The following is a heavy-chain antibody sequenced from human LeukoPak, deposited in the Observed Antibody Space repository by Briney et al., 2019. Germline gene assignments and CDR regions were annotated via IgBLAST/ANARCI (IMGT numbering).Heavy chain of an antibody. CDR1: GFTFNLAW. J-gene: IGHJ4*02. CDR2: IAVTPDGPAA. V-gene: IGHV3-15*04. D-gene: IGHD6-6*01. Sequence: PGGSLRLSCAASGFTFNLAWMSWVRQTPGKGLQWVARIAVTPDGPAADYATPVRGRLTISRDDSRNMVYLQMSSLRTDDTAVYYCVWSSTWDKRFYLDQWGQGTLVTVSS. CDR3: VWSSTWDKRFYLDQ.